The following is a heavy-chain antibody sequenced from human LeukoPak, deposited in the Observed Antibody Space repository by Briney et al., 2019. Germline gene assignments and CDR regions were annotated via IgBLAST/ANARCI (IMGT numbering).Heavy chain of an antibody. D-gene: IGHD3-22*01. CDR2: ISDSGGAT. CDR3: AKRGVVIRVILVGFHKQAYYFDS. Sequence: PGGSLRLSCAVSGITLSNYGMSWVRQAPGEGLEWVAGISDSGGATNYADSVKGRFTISRDNRKNTLYLQMNSLRAEDTAVYFCAKRGVVIRVILVGFHKQAYYFDSWGQGALVTVSS. J-gene: IGHJ4*02. V-gene: IGHV3-23*01. CDR1: GITLSNYG.